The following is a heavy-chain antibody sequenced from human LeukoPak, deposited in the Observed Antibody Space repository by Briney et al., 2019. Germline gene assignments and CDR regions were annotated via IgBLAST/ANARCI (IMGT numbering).Heavy chain of an antibody. CDR3: AELGITLIGGV. Sequence: GGSLRLSCAASGFTFSSYSMNWVRQAPGKGLEWVSSISSSSSYIYYADSVKGRFTVSRDNAKNSLYLQMNSLRAEDTAVYYCAELGITLIGGVWGKGTTVTISS. CDR1: GFTFSSYS. D-gene: IGHD3-10*02. CDR2: ISSSSSYI. V-gene: IGHV3-21*01. J-gene: IGHJ6*04.